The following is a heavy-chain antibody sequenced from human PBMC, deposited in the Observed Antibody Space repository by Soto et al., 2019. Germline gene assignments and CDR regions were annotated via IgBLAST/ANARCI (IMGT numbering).Heavy chain of an antibody. CDR3: VKGAAPTYYYYMDV. CDR2: IRGSGDVT. Sequence: EVQLLESGGGLVQPGGSLRLSCFASGFTFDNYAMSWVRQAPGKGLEWVSTIRGSGDVTYSADSVKGRFTVSRDNSKNTLYLQTNSLRAEDTAVYYCVKGAAPTYYYYMDVWGKGTAVTVSS. CDR1: GFTFDNYA. J-gene: IGHJ6*03. V-gene: IGHV3-23*01. D-gene: IGHD6-25*01.